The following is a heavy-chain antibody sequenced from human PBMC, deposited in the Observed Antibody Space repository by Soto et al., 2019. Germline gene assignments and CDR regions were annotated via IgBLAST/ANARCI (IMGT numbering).Heavy chain of an antibody. CDR1: GGSISSYY. CDR2: IYYSGST. J-gene: IGHJ5*02. CDR3: AREFSLGAAGWFDP. Sequence: SETLSLTCTVSGGSISSYYWSWIRQPPGKGLEWIGYIYYSGSTNYNPSLKSRVTISVDTSKNQFSLKLSSVTAADTAVYYCAREFSLGAAGWFDPWGQGTLVTVSS. D-gene: IGHD6-13*01. V-gene: IGHV4-59*01.